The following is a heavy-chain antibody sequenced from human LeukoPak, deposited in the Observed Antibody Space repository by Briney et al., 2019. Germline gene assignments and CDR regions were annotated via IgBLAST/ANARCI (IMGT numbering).Heavy chain of an antibody. D-gene: IGHD3-3*01. J-gene: IGHJ6*02. CDR1: GGSISSYH. CDR3: TRSLGVVIHGGMDV. CDR2: IYYTGST. Sequence: SETLSLTCTVSGGSISSYHWSWIRQPPGNGLQWIGHIYYTGSTNYNPSLKSRLTISLDTSKNQFSLKLSSVTAADTAVYYCTRSLGVVIHGGMDVWGQGTTVTVSS. V-gene: IGHV4-59*01.